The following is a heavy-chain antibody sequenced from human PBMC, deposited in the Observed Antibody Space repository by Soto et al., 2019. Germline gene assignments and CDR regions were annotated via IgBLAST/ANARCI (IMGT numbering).Heavy chain of an antibody. Sequence: EVLLVESGGGLVQPGGSLRLSCAASRLTVSNNYITWVRQAPGKGLEWVSLIYSGGNTYYADSVKGRFTISRDSSRNTVYLQIHSMRHEDTAVYYCTPGREQNFQWGQGTLVTVSS. CDR3: TPGREQNFQ. V-gene: IGHV3-66*01. CDR1: RLTVSNNY. CDR2: IYSGGNT. J-gene: IGHJ4*02. D-gene: IGHD1-26*01.